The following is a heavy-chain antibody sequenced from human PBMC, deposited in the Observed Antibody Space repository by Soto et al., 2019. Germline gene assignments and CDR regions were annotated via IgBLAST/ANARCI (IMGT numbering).Heavy chain of an antibody. D-gene: IGHD3-10*01. V-gene: IGHV3-74*01. CDR2: MNSDGTTI. CDR1: GFTFSTSW. Sequence: EVQLVESGGGLLQPGGSLRLSCAASGFTFSTSWMHWVRQGPGEGPVWVSRMNSDGTTINYADSVMGRFSMSRDNAKNTLYLQMNSLRAEDTAVYYCARRGSYYLDLWGQGTLLTVSA. J-gene: IGHJ5*02. CDR3: ARRGSYYLDL.